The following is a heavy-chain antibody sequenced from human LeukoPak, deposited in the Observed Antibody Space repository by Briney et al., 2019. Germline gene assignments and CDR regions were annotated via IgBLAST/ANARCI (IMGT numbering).Heavy chain of an antibody. V-gene: IGHV1-69*05. J-gene: IGHJ4*02. Sequence: SVKVSCKASGGTFSSYAISWVPQAPGQGLEWMGRIIPIFGTANYAQKFQGRVTITTDGSTSTAYMELSSLRSEDTAVYYCARDVVITKSFDYWGQGTLVTVSS. CDR1: GGTFSSYA. D-gene: IGHD3-22*01. CDR2: IIPIFGTA. CDR3: ARDVVITKSFDY.